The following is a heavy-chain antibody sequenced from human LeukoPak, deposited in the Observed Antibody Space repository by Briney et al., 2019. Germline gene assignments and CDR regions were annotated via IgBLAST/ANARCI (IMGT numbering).Heavy chain of an antibody. CDR1: GSRFASYW. J-gene: IGHJ4*02. CDR3: ARPNSSSWSPLDY. CDR2: IYPGDSDT. V-gene: IGHV5-51*01. Sequence: GASLQISCKGSGSRFASYWIGWVRQLPGKGLEWMGIIYPGDSDTRYSPSFQGQVTISADKSISTAYQQWSSLKASDTAMYYCARPNSSSWSPLDYWGQGTLVTVSS. D-gene: IGHD6-13*01.